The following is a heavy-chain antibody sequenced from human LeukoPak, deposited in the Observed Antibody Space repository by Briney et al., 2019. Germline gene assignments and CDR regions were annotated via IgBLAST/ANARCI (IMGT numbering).Heavy chain of an antibody. V-gene: IGHV3-30*18. CDR3: AKDHTARVDTAMSD. J-gene: IGHJ4*02. Sequence: QPGRSLRLSCAASGFTFSSYGMHWVRPAPGKGLEWVAVISYDGSSKYYADSVKGRFTISRDNSKNTLYLQMNSLRAEDTAVYYCAKDHTARVDTAMSDWGQGTLVTVSS. CDR2: ISYDGSSK. D-gene: IGHD5-18*01. CDR1: GFTFSSYG.